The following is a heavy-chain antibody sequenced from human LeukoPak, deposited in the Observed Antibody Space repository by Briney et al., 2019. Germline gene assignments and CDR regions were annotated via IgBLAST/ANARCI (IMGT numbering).Heavy chain of an antibody. CDR1: GGSINNYY. CDR3: ARGSIKKYYFDY. V-gene: IGHV4-59*01. Sequence: PSETLSLTCTVSGGSINNYYWSWIRQPPGKGLEWIAYIYYSGSTKYNPSLKSRVTISVDTSKNQFSLKLSSVTAADTAVYYCARGSIKKYYFDYWGQGTLVTVSS. J-gene: IGHJ4*02. CDR2: IYYSGST. D-gene: IGHD2-21*01.